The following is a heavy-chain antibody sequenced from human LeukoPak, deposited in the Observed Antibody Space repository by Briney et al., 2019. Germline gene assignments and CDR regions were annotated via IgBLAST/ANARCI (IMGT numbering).Heavy chain of an antibody. V-gene: IGHV3-30-3*01. J-gene: IGHJ4*02. CDR3: ARDSGYSYGTFDY. D-gene: IGHD5-18*01. Sequence: GGSLRLSCAASGFTFSSYAMHWVRQAPGKGLEWVAVISYDGSNKYYADSVKGRFTISRDNSKNTLYLQMNSLRAEDTAVYYCARDSGYSYGTFDYWGQGTLVTVS. CDR2: ISYDGSNK. CDR1: GFTFSSYA.